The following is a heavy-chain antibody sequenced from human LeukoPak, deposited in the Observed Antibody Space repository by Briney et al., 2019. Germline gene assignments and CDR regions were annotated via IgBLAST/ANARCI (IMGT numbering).Heavy chain of an antibody. CDR1: GFTFDEYG. CDR2: INWNGVST. CDR3: ARALTTGYYYYYYMDV. D-gene: IGHD1-1*01. J-gene: IGHJ6*03. Sequence: GGSLRLSCAASGFTFDEYGMSWVRQAPGKGLEWVSGINWNGVSTGYADSVKGRFTISRDNAKNSLYLQMNSLRAEDTALYYCARALTTGYYYYYYMDVWGKGATVTVSS. V-gene: IGHV3-20*04.